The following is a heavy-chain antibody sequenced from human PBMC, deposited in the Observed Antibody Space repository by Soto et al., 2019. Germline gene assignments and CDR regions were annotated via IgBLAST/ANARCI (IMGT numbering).Heavy chain of an antibody. Sequence: ITLKESGPTLVKPTQTLTLTCSFSGFSLSADGVGVGWIRQPPGKALEWLALIYWDDDTRYRPSLKSRLTSTKDSSKNQVVLTITNLDPVDTATYYCAPAYGGTSWPTDAFDVWGQGTVVTVSS. V-gene: IGHV2-5*02. CDR3: APAYGGTSWPTDAFDV. D-gene: IGHD2-2*01. CDR2: IYWDDDT. CDR1: GFSLSADGVG. J-gene: IGHJ3*01.